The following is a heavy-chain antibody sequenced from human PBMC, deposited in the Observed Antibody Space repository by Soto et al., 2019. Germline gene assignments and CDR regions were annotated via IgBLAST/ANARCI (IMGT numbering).Heavy chain of an antibody. CDR2: INHSGST. D-gene: IGHD2-2*01. Sequence: KASETLSLTCAVYGGSFSGYYWSWIRQPPGKGLEWIGEINHSGSTNYNPSLKSRVTISVDTSKNQFSLKLSSVTAADTAVYYCASLFRPVGYCSSTSCYNYYYYGMDVWGQGTTATVSS. CDR3: ASLFRPVGYCSSTSCYNYYYYGMDV. CDR1: GGSFSGYY. V-gene: IGHV4-34*01. J-gene: IGHJ6*02.